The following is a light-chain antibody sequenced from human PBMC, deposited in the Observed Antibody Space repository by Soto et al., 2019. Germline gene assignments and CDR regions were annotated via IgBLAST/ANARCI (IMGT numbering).Light chain of an antibody. CDR2: DVS. CDR1: SSDVGGNKY. Sequence: QCLLTQPASVSGSPGRSITISCPGSSSDVGGNKYVSWYQQYPGKAPKLMICDVSNRPSGVSNRFSGSKSGNTASLTISGLQAEDEADYYCSAFTGTTYVFGTGTKVTVL. CDR3: SAFTGTTYV. J-gene: IGLJ1*01. V-gene: IGLV2-14*01.